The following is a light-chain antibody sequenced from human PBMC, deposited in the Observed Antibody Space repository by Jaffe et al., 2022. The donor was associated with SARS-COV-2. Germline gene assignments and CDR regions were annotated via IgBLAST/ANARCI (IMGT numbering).Light chain of an antibody. J-gene: IGKJ1*01. V-gene: IGKV3-20*01. CDR2: GAS. Sequence: EIVLTQSPGILSLSPGERATLSCRASQSVTARDLAWYQVKPGQAPRLLIYGASSRATGIPDRFDGSGSGTDFTLTISRLEAEDSAVYYCQQYENLQWTFGQGTRVEIK. CDR1: QSVTARD. CDR3: QQYENLQWT.